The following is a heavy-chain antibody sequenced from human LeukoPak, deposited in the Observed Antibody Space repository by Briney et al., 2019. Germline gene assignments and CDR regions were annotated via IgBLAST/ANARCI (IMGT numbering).Heavy chain of an antibody. V-gene: IGHV4-59*01. CDR3: ARYKGIVGATTNNWFDP. Sequence: SETLSLTCTVSGGSISSYYWSWIRQPPGKGLEWIGYIYYSGSTNYNPSLKSRVTISVDTSKNQSSLKLSSVTAADTAVYYCARYKGIVGATTNNWFDPWGQGTLVTVSS. CDR2: IYYSGST. D-gene: IGHD1-26*01. CDR1: GGSISSYY. J-gene: IGHJ5*02.